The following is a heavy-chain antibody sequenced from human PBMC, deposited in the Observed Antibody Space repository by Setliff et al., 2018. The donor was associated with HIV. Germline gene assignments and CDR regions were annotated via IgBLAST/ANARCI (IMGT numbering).Heavy chain of an antibody. V-gene: IGHV4-31*03. D-gene: IGHD6-19*01. Sequence: SETLSLTCTVSGGSISSGGYYWSWIRQHPGKGLEWIGYIYYSGSTYYNPSLKSRVTISVDTSKNQFSLKLSSVTAADTAVYYCATLHSSGWPYYSDYWGQGILVTVSS. CDR3: ATLHSSGWPYYSDY. CDR2: IYYSGST. J-gene: IGHJ4*02. CDR1: GGSISSGGYY.